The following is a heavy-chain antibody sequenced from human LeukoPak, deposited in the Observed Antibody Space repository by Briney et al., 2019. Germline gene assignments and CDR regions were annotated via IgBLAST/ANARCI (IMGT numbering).Heavy chain of an antibody. CDR3: ARQGGGWLIDY. V-gene: IGHV4-59*08. D-gene: IGHD6-19*01. CDR2: SYYSGST. J-gene: IGHJ4*02. Sequence: SETLSLTCTVSGGSISSYYWSWIRQPPGKGLEWIGYSYYSGSTNYNPSLKSRVTISVDTSKNQFSLKLSSVTAADTAVYYCARQGGGWLIDYWGQGTLVTVSS. CDR1: GGSISSYY.